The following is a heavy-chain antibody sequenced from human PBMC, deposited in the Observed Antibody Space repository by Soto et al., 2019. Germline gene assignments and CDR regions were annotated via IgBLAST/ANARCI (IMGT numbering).Heavy chain of an antibody. D-gene: IGHD2-15*01. CDR1: GGYISSSSYY. CDR2: IYYSGST. J-gene: IGHJ6*02. V-gene: IGHV4-39*07. CDR3: ARPRRGAVVAGYYYYGMDV. Sequence: SETLSLTCTVSGGYISSSSYYWGCIRQPPGKGLEWIGSIYYSGSTYYNPSLKSRVTISVDTSKNQFSLKLSSVTASDTAMYYCARPRRGAVVAGYYYYGMDVWGQGTTVTVSS.